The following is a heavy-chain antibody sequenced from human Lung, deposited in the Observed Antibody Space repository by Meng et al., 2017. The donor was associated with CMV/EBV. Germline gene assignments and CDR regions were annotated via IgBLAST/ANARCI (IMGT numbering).Heavy chain of an antibody. CDR2: IFYNGST. CDR3: VREILAPINYYFDS. CDR1: GVSIRSADYY. V-gene: IGHV4-30-4*01. J-gene: IGHJ4*02. D-gene: IGHD3-10*01. Sequence: SGVSIRSADYYWSWIRQPPEKGLEWVEYIFYNGSTSYNPSIKSRLSISMDTSKNQFSLKLRSLTAADTAIYYCVREILAPINYYFDSWGQGTLVTVSS.